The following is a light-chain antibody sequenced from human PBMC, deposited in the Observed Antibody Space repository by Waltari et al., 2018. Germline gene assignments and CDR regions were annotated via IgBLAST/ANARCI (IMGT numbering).Light chain of an antibody. CDR3: CSYAGSYSPWV. J-gene: IGLJ3*02. Sequence: QSALTQPRSVSGSPGQAVTISCTGTSSDVGGYNYVSWYQQPPGKAPKLMIYEVSNRPSGVPDRFSGSKSGNTASLTISGLQAEDEADYYCCSYAGSYSPWVFGGGTKLTVL. V-gene: IGLV2-11*01. CDR1: SSDVGGYNY. CDR2: EVS.